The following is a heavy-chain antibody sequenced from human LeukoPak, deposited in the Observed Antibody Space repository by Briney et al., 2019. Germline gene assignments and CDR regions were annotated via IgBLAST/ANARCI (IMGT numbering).Heavy chain of an antibody. Sequence: PSETLSLTCTVSGGSISSYYWSWIRQPPGKGLEWIGYIYYSGSTNYNPSLKSRVTISLDRSKNQFSLRLSSVTAADTAVYYCASAPQYYFDWWGQGTLVTVSS. CDR2: IYYSGST. V-gene: IGHV4-59*13. CDR1: GGSISSYY. J-gene: IGHJ4*02. CDR3: ASAPQYYFDW.